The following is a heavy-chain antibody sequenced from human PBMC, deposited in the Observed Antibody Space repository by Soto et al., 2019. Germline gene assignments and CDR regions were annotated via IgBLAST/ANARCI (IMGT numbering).Heavy chain of an antibody. CDR2: IIPIFGTA. V-gene: IGHV1-69*13. CDR3: ARVLMVQGSLYYYYYGMDV. D-gene: IGHD1-1*01. Sequence: SVKVSCKASGGTFSSYAISWVRQAPGQGLEWMGGIIPIFGTANYAQKFQGRVTITADESTSTAYMELGSLRSEDTAVYYCARVLMVQGSLYYYYYGMDVWGQGTTVTVSS. J-gene: IGHJ6*02. CDR1: GGTFSSYA.